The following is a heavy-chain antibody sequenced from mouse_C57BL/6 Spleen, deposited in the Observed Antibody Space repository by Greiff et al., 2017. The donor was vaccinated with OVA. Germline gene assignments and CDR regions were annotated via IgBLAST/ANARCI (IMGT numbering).Heavy chain of an antibody. CDR2: INPSSGYT. V-gene: IGHV1-4*01. D-gene: IGHD1-1*01. CDR3: ASDYGPYYYAIDY. J-gene: IGHJ4*01. Sequence: VQLQQSGAELARPGASVKMSCKASGYTFTSYTMHWVKQRPGQGLEWIGYINPSSGYTKYNQKFKDKATLTADKSSSTAYLQLSSLTSGDSAVYYCASDYGPYYYAIDYWGQGTSVTVSS. CDR1: GYTFTSYT.